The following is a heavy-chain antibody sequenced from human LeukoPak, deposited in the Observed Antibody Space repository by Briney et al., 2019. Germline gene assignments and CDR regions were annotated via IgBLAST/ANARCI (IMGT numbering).Heavy chain of an antibody. CDR2: ISSTSTYI. V-gene: IGHV3-21*06. J-gene: IGHJ4*02. Sequence: PGGSLRLSCAASGFAFSSYNMKWVRQAPGKGLKWVSFISSTSTYIYYAESVKGRFTVSRDNSKNLLYLQLDSLRVEVTAVYYCARAGTCSSTSCDGGIEYWGQGTLVTVSS. CDR3: ARAGTCSSTSCDGGIEY. CDR1: GFAFSSYN. D-gene: IGHD2-2*01.